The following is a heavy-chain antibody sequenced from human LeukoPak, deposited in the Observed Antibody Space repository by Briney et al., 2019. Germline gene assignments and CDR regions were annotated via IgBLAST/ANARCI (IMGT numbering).Heavy chain of an antibody. Sequence: PGGSLRLSCAASGFPFSSYWMSWVRQAPGKGLEWVANIKQDGSEKYYVDSVKGRFTISRDNAKNSLYLQMNSLRAEDTAVYYCAREYYYDSSGYWNDAFDIWGQGTMVTVSS. CDR1: GFPFSSYW. V-gene: IGHV3-7*01. D-gene: IGHD3-22*01. CDR2: IKQDGSEK. J-gene: IGHJ3*02. CDR3: AREYYYDSSGYWNDAFDI.